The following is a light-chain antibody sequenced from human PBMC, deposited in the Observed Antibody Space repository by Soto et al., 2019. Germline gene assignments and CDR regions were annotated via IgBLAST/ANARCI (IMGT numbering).Light chain of an antibody. J-gene: IGKJ4*01. CDR2: DAS. CDR1: QSVSTH. Sequence: EIVLTQSPATLSMSPGERATLSCRASQSVSTHLAWYQQKPGQAPRLLIFDASNRASGIPSRFSGSGSGTNFTLTISRLEPEDFAVYFCQQRSHWPPLTFGGGTKVEIK. V-gene: IGKV3-11*01. CDR3: QQRSHWPPLT.